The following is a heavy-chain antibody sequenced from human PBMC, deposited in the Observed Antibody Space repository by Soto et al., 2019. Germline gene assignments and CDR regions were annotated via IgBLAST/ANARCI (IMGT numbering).Heavy chain of an antibody. Sequence: QVQLVESGGGLVKPGGSLRLSCAASGFTFSDYYMSWIRQAPGKGLEWVSYISSSSSYTNYADSVKGRFTISRDNAKNSLYLQMNSLRAEDTAVYYCARDLGGYCSGGSCRHAFDIWGQGTMVTVSS. CDR1: GFTFSDYY. V-gene: IGHV3-11*06. CDR2: ISSSSSYT. CDR3: ARDLGGYCSGGSCRHAFDI. D-gene: IGHD2-15*01. J-gene: IGHJ3*02.